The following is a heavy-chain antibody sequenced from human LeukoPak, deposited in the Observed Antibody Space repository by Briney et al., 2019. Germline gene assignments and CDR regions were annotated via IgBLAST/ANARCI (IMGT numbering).Heavy chain of an antibody. J-gene: IGHJ6*02. CDR3: ARDQDIVVVPALHYYYYYGMDV. CDR2: ISWDGGVT. D-gene: IGHD2-2*01. V-gene: IGHV3-43*01. Sequence: GGSLRLSCAASGFTFDDYTMHWVRQAPGKGLEWVSLISWDGGVTHYADSVKGRFTISRDNAKNSLYLQMNSLRAEDTAVYYCARDQDIVVVPALHYYYYYGMDVWGQGTTVTVSS. CDR1: GFTFDDYT.